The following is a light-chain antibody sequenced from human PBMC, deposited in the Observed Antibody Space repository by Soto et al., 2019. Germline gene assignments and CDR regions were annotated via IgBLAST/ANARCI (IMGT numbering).Light chain of an antibody. CDR1: QSISSW. V-gene: IGKV1-5*01. Sequence: DIQMTQSPSTLSASLWDRVTITFRASQSISSWLAWYQQKPGKAPNLLIYDASSLESGVPSRFSGSGSGTEFTLTISSLQPDDFATYYCQQNNSYSWTFGQGTKVDI. J-gene: IGKJ1*01. CDR3: QQNNSYSWT. CDR2: DAS.